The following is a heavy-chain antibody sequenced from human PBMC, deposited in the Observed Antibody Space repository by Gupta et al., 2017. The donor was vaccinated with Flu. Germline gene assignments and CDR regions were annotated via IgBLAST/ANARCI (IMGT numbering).Heavy chain of an antibody. CDR3: ARDNSWLATNFDY. J-gene: IGHJ4*02. V-gene: IGHV3-48*03. CDR1: GFTFSSYA. Sequence: EVQLVESGGGLVQPGGSLRLSCAASGFTFSSYAMNWVRQAPGKGLEWVSYISSSGSTIYYADSVKGRFTISRDNAKNSLYLQMNSLRAEDTAVYYCARDNSWLATNFDYWGQGTLVTVSS. D-gene: IGHD6-19*01. CDR2: ISSSGSTI.